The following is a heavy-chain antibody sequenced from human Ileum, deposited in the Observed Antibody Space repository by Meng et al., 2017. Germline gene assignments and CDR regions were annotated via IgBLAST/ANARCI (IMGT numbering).Heavy chain of an antibody. D-gene: IGHD1-20*01. V-gene: IGHV4-61*02. CDR1: GGSISYTTYY. J-gene: IGHJ4*01. CDR2: IYASGNI. CDR3: ARQVTGTTPYYFDY. Sequence: SETLFLTCSVSGGSISYTTYYWIWIRQPAGKGLEWIGRIYASGNINYNPSLKSRVTISLDTSKNQFSLQLNSVTAADTAIYYCARQVTGTTPYYFDYWGHGMLVTVSS.